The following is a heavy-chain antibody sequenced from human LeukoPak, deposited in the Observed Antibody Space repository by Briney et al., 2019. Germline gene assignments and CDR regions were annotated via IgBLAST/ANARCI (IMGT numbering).Heavy chain of an antibody. V-gene: IGHV3-48*04. J-gene: IGHJ6*02. CDR2: ISSSSSTI. CDR1: RFTFSSYA. D-gene: IGHD3-10*01. CDR3: ARDLPPITMVRGLDLRGYGMDV. Sequence: GGSLRLSCAASRFTFSSYAMNWVRQAPGKGLEWVSYISSSSSTIYYADSVKGRFTISRDNAKNSLYLQMNSLRAEDTAVYYCARDLPPITMVRGLDLRGYGMDVWGQGTTVTVSS.